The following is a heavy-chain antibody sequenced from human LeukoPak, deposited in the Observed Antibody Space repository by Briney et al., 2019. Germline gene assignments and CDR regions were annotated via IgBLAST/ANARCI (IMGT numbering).Heavy chain of an antibody. Sequence: GGSLRPSCAASGFRFSSYTMTWVRQAPGKGLEWGSAIGVRGGSTYYADSLGGRFTIARDASKDMVYLRMNSLKVEDTAIYSSGKEGGAWGQGTKVTVSS. CDR3: GKEGGA. CDR1: GFRFSSYT. V-gene: IGHV3-23*01. CDR2: IGVRGGST. D-gene: IGHD3-16*01. J-gene: IGHJ3*01.